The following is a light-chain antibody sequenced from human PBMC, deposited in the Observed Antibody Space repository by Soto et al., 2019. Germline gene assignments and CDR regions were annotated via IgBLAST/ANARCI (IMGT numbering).Light chain of an antibody. CDR1: NLGDKD. Sequence: YELTQPPSVSVSPGQTSSITCSLDNLGDKDVCWYQQKPGQSPVLVIYQNGRRPSGIPERFSGSKSGNTATLTISGTQALDEADYSCQAWDSSTGVFGTGTKVTVL. CDR3: QAWDSSTGV. V-gene: IGLV3-1*01. J-gene: IGLJ1*01. CDR2: QNG.